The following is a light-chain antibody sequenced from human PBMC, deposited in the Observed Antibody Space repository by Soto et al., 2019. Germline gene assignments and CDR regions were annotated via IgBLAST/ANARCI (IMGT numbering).Light chain of an antibody. J-gene: IGLJ2*01. V-gene: IGLV2-23*02. CDR1: SSDVGRYNL. CDR3: CSYAGSSLFAL. Sequence: QSALTQPASVSGSPGQSITISCTGTSSDVGRYNLVSWYQHHPGQAPKLMIYEDSQRPLGVSNRFSGSKSGNTASLTISGLQAEDEADYYCCSYAGSSLFALFGGGTNLTVL. CDR2: EDS.